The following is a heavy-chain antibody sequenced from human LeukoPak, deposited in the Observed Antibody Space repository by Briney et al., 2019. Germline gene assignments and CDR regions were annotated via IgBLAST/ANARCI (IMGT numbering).Heavy chain of an antibody. CDR1: GYTFTGCY. CDR2: INPNSGGT. D-gene: IGHD2-2*01. Sequence: ASVKVSCKASGYTFTGCYMHWVRQAPGQGLEWMGWINPNSGGTNYAQKFQGRVTMTRDTSITTAYMELTRLRSDDTAVYYCARGVPGTYYFYYMDDWGKGTTVTVSS. V-gene: IGHV1-2*02. J-gene: IGHJ6*03. CDR3: ARGVPGTYYFYYMDD.